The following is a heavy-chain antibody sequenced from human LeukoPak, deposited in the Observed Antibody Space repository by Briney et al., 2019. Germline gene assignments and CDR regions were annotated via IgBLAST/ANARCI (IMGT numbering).Heavy chain of an antibody. J-gene: IGHJ4*02. CDR3: ATRGVVVPAAVDY. CDR1: GYTFTGYY. V-gene: IGHV1-2*02. D-gene: IGHD2-2*01. Sequence: ASVKVSCKASGYTFTGYYMHWVRQAPGQGLEWMGWINPNSGGTNYAQKFQGRVTMTRDTSTSTVYMELSSLRSEDTAVYYCATRGVVVPAAVDYWGQGTLVTVSS. CDR2: INPNSGGT.